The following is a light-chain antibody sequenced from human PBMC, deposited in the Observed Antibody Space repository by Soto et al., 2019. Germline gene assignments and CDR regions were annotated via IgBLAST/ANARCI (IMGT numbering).Light chain of an antibody. Sequence: EIVLTQSPGTVSFNQGERATLSCRAGHSVLSNYVAWYQHKPGQAPRLLIFGASTTATGVPARFSGSGSGTEFSLTISSLQSEDSAVYYCQRYDNWPLTFGGGTKVDI. V-gene: IGKV3-15*01. CDR3: QRYDNWPLT. CDR2: GAS. CDR1: HSVLSN. J-gene: IGKJ4*01.